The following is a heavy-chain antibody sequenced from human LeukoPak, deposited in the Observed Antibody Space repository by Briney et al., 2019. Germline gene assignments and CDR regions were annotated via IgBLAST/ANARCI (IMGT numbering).Heavy chain of an antibody. CDR2: ISSSGSTI. CDR3: ARDQSLNPSLDY. D-gene: IGHD3-16*02. J-gene: IGHJ4*02. CDR1: GFTFSSYE. Sequence: PGGSLRLSCAASGFTFSSYEMNWVRQAPGKGLEWVSYISSSGSTIYQADSVKGRFTISRDNAKNSLYLQMNSLRAEDTAVYYCARDQSLNPSLDYWGQGTLVTVSS. V-gene: IGHV3-48*03.